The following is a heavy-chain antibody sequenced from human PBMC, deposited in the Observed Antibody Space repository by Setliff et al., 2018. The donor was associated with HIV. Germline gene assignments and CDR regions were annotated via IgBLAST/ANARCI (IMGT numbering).Heavy chain of an antibody. V-gene: IGHV3-9*01. CDR3: AGGGEYYSDSGGIYYYMDV. J-gene: IGHJ6*03. CDR1: GFTFDDYA. Sequence: LRLSCATSGFTFDDYALHWVRQAPGKGLEWVSGIKWSTNRIRYADSVKGRFTITRDSAKNTLYLQMSSLRAEDRAVYYCAGGGEYYSDSGGIYYYMDVWGKGTTVTVS. CDR2: IKWSTNRI. D-gene: IGHD3-22*01.